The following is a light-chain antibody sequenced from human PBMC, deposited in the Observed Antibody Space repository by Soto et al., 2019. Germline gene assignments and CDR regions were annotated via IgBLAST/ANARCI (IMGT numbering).Light chain of an antibody. J-gene: IGLJ1*01. CDR1: SSNIGSNT. CDR2: INN. V-gene: IGLV1-44*01. CDR3: ASWDDGLNGYV. Sequence: QSALTQPPSASGTPGQRVTISCSGSSSNIGSNTVNWYHQLPGTAPKLLIYINNQRPSGVPDRFSGSKSGTSASLAISGLQSEDEADYYCASWDDGLNGYVFGTGTKLTVL.